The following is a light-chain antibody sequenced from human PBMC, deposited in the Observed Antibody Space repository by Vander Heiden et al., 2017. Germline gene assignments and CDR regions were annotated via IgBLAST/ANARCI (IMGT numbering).Light chain of an antibody. Sequence: SVLTHPPSASGTPEQLVTIPYSGSSSNIGSNTVNWYQQLPGMAPKLLIYSNNQRPAGVPDRFSGSKSGTSASLAISGLQSEDEADYYCAAWDDSLNGVVFGGGNKLTGL. J-gene: IGLJ2*01. V-gene: IGLV1-44*01. CDR1: SSNIGSNT. CDR3: AAWDDSLNGVV. CDR2: SNN.